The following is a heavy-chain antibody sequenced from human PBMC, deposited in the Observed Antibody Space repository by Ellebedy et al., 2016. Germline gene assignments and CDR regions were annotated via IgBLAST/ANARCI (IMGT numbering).Heavy chain of an antibody. Sequence: GESLKISXKGSGYSFTSYWIGWVRQMPGKGLEWMGIIYPGDSDTRYSPTFQGQVSLSADKSINTAYAQWSSLRASDTAVYFCARHRGSFGVIFQDFGMDVWGQGTTVTVSS. CDR3: ARHRGSFGVIFQDFGMDV. CDR1: GYSFTSYW. D-gene: IGHD3-10*01. V-gene: IGHV5-51*01. CDR2: IYPGDSDT. J-gene: IGHJ6*02.